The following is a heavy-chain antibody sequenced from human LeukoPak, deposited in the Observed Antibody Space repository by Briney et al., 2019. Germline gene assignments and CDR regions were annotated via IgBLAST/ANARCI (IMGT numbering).Heavy chain of an antibody. V-gene: IGHV3-21*01. CDR3: ARSYPIRYFDY. D-gene: IGHD3-10*01. Sequence: GGSLRLSCAASGFTFSSYSMNWVRQAPGKGLEWVSSISSSSYIYYADSVKGRFTISRDNAKNSLYLQMNSLRAEDTAVYYCARSYPIRYFDYWGQGTLVTVSS. J-gene: IGHJ4*02. CDR1: GFTFSSYS. CDR2: ISSSSYI.